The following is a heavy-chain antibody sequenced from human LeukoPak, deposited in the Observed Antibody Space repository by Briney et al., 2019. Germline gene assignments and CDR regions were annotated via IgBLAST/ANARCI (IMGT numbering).Heavy chain of an antibody. Sequence: PGGCLRLSWAPAAFTFSNYGVHSVRQAPGKGREWVAFMWEDASNKNHVDSVEGRFTISRDNSKNTLYLQMTSLRAEGPSINSSAKYCSGSYYQGVFEYRGQGPLVTVSS. CDR1: AFTFSNYG. D-gene: IGHD1-26*01. J-gene: IGHJ1*01. CDR3: AKYCSGSYYQGVFEY. V-gene: IGHV3-30*02. CDR2: MWEDASNK.